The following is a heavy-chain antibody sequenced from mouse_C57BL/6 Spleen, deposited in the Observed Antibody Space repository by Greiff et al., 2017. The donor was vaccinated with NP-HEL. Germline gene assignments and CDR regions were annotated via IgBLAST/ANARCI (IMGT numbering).Heavy chain of an antibody. Sequence: VQLQQSGAELVRPGASVKLSCTASGFNIKDDYMHWVKQRPEQGLEWIGWIDPENGDTEYASKFQGKATITADTSSTTAYLQLSSLTSEDTAVYYCTTVYYGSSSTWFAYWGQGTLVTVSA. CDR1: GFNIKDDY. CDR2: IDPENGDT. CDR3: TTVYYGSSSTWFAY. V-gene: IGHV14-4*01. J-gene: IGHJ3*01. D-gene: IGHD1-1*01.